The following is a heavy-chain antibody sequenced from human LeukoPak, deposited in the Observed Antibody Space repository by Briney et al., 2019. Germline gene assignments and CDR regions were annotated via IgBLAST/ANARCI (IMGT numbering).Heavy chain of an antibody. Sequence: GASVKVSCKASGYTFTGYYTHWVRQAPGQGLEWMGWINPNSGGTNYAQKFQGRVTMTRDTSISTAYMELSRLRSDDTAVYYCARRDRKSVVVVAAHYYGMDVWGQGTTVTVSS. D-gene: IGHD2-15*01. CDR2: INPNSGGT. V-gene: IGHV1-2*02. J-gene: IGHJ6*02. CDR1: GYTFTGYY. CDR3: ARRDRKSVVVVAAHYYGMDV.